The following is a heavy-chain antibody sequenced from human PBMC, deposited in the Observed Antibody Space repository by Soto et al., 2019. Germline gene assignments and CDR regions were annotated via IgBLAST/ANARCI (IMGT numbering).Heavy chain of an antibody. CDR1: GYTFTSYG. CDR2: ISAHNGNT. CDR3: ARGGYGDY. D-gene: IGHD1-1*01. V-gene: IGHV1-18*01. Sequence: QVHLVQSGAEVKKPGASVKVSCKASGYTFTSYGITWVRQAPGQGLEWMGWISAHNGNTDYAQKLQGRVFVTRDTSSSTAYMELRSLISDDAAVYYCARGGYGDYWGQGVVVTVTS. J-gene: IGHJ4*02.